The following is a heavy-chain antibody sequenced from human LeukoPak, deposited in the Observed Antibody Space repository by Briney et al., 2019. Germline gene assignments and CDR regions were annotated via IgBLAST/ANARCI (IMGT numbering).Heavy chain of an antibody. CDR1: GFTFSSYS. CDR3: AREPVEICSGGSCYELGY. V-gene: IGHV3-21*01. D-gene: IGHD2-15*01. J-gene: IGHJ4*02. CDR2: ISSSSSSYI. Sequence: GGSLRLSCAASGFTFSSYSMNWVRQAPGKGLEWVSSISSSSSSYIYYADSVKGRFTISRDNAKNSLYLQMNSLRAEDTAVYYCAREPVEICSGGSCYELGYWGQGTLVTVSS.